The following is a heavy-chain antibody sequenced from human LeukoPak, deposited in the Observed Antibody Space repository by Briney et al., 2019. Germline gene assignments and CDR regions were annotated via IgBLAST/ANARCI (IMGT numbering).Heavy chain of an antibody. CDR2: ISSSSSTI. CDR3: ARVIAAAGPNYYYYYYMDV. Sequence: PGRSLRLSCAASVFTFSSYSMNWVRPAPGKGLEWVSCISSSSSTIYYADSVKGRFTISRDNAKNSLYLQMNSLRAEDTAVYYCARVIAAAGPNYYYYYYMDVWGKGTTVTVSS. D-gene: IGHD6-13*01. J-gene: IGHJ6*03. CDR1: VFTFSSYS. V-gene: IGHV3-48*01.